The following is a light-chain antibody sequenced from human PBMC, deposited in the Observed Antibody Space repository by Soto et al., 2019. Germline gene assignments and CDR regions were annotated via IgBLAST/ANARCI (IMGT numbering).Light chain of an antibody. V-gene: IGLV2-8*01. Sequence: QSALTQPPSASGSPGQSVTISCTGTSSDVGAYKYVSWYQQYPGKAPKLMIYDVTKRPSGVPYRFSGSKSGNSASLTVSGLEAEDDADCYCTSYVGNDIWVFGGGTKVTVL. CDR3: TSYVGNDIWV. CDR2: DVT. J-gene: IGLJ3*02. CDR1: SSDVGAYKY.